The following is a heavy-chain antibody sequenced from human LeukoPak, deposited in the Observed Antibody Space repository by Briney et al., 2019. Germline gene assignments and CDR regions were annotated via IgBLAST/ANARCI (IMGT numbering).Heavy chain of an antibody. CDR3: AGSGWSFDAFDF. Sequence: SQTLSLTCTVSGGSISSGSYYWSWIRQPAGKGLEWIGRIYTSGSTNYNPSLKSRVSISLDTSKNQFSLKVNSVTAADTAVYFCAGSGWSFDAFDFWGQGTMVTVSS. J-gene: IGHJ3*01. CDR1: GGSISSGSYY. D-gene: IGHD6-19*01. CDR2: IYTSGST. V-gene: IGHV4-61*02.